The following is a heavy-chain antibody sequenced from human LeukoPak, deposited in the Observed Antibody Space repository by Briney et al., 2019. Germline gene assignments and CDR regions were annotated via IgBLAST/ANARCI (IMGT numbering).Heavy chain of an antibody. D-gene: IGHD3-22*01. CDR2: INYSGKT. CDR1: GDSFTSTDDF. CDR3: ARSSYSSGRYGGLDV. Sequence: SETLSLTCTVSGDSFTSTDDFWGWIRQPPGEGLEWIGSINYSGKTYYNPSLKSRVIISVDTSKNQVSLRLSSVTAADTAVYYCARSSYSSGRYGGLDVWGQGTTVTVSS. V-gene: IGHV4-39*01. J-gene: IGHJ6*02.